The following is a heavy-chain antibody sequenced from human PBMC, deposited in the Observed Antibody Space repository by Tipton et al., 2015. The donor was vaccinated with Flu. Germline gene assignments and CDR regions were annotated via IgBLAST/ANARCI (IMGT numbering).Heavy chain of an antibody. CDR2: INHSGST. Sequence: TLSLTCAVYGGSFSGYYWSWIRQPPGKGLEWIGEINHSGSTNYNPSLKSRVTISVDTSKNQFSLKLSSVTAADTAVYYCARGPESIVGATGGWFDPWGQGNLVTVSS. V-gene: IGHV4-34*01. D-gene: IGHD1-26*01. J-gene: IGHJ5*02. CDR1: GGSFSGYY. CDR3: ARGPESIVGATGGWFDP.